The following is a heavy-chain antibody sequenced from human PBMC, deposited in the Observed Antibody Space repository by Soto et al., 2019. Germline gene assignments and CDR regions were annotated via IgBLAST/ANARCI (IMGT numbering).Heavy chain of an antibody. D-gene: IGHD3-10*01. CDR2: INAGNGNT. CDR1: GYTFTTYA. V-gene: IGHV1-3*01. CDR3: ARDSMVRGVLRAMDV. Sequence: QVQLVQSGAEVKKPGASVKVSCKASGYTFTTYAMHWVRQAPGQRLEWMGWINAGNGNTKYSQKFQGRVTIHRDTSASTAYMELSSLRSEDTAVYYCARDSMVRGVLRAMDVWGQGTTVTVSS. J-gene: IGHJ6*02.